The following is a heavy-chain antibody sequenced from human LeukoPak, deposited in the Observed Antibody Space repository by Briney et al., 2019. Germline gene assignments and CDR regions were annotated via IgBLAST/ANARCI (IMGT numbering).Heavy chain of an antibody. V-gene: IGHV3-11*05. J-gene: IGHJ4*02. CDR3: ARVNNYYGARGGGYFDY. CDR2: ISSGSTYT. CDR1: GISFSDYY. D-gene: IGHD3-10*01. Sequence: GESLRLSCAASGISFSDYYMSWIRQAPGKGLEWVSDISSGSTYTNYADSVKGRFTIFRDNAKNSLYLQMNSLRTEDTAVYYCARVNNYYGARGGGYFDYWGQGTLVTVSS.